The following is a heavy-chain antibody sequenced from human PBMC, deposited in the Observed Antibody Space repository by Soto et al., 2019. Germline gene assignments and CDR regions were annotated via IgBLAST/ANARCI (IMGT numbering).Heavy chain of an antibody. J-gene: IGHJ4*02. V-gene: IGHV3-23*01. CDR3: AKDLFPTSGQRFFFES. CDR1: GFTFSTYA. CDR2: ILHDETP. Sequence: VGSLRLSCAASGFTFSTYAMTWVRQAPGRGLEWVSTILHDETPFYTDSVKGRFTISRDNVRGTLYLQMNGLRVEDAALYFCAKDLFPTSGQRFFFESWGQGSLVTVSS. D-gene: IGHD2-21*01.